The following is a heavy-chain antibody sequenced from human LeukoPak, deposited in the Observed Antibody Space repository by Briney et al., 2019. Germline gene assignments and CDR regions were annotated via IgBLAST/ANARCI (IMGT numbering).Heavy chain of an antibody. CDR2: IYYSGST. J-gene: IGHJ4*02. CDR3: AHWDYYDSSGYSN. Sequence: SETLSLTCTVSGGSISSYYWSWIRQPPGKGLERIGYIYYSGSTNYNPSLKSRVTISVDTSKNQFSLKLSSVTAADTAVYYCAHWDYYDSSGYSNWGQGTLVTVSS. V-gene: IGHV4-59*01. CDR1: GGSISSYY. D-gene: IGHD3-22*01.